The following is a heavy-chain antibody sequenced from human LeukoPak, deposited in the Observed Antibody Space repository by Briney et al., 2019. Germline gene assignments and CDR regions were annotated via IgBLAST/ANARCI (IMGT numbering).Heavy chain of an antibody. D-gene: IGHD2-2*03. CDR2: IYYSGST. CDR3: TSGYFVHTFDF. J-gene: IGHJ4*02. Sequence: SETLSLTCTVSGGSISSSSYYWGWIRQPPGKGLEWIGSIYYSGSTYYNPSLKTRVTISIDTSKNQFSLKLTSVTAADTAIFYCTSGYFVHTFDFWGQGTLGTVSS. V-gene: IGHV4-39*01. CDR1: GGSISSSSYY.